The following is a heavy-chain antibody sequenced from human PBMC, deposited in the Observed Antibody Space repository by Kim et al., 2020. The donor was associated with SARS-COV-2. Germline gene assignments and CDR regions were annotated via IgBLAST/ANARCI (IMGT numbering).Heavy chain of an antibody. CDR2: IYYSGST. J-gene: IGHJ3*02. CDR3: ARASGSGSPLGDAFDI. CDR1: GGSISSYY. Sequence: SETLSLTCTVSGGSISSYYWSWIRQPPGKGLEWIGYIYYSGSTNYNPSLKSRVTISVDTSKNQFSLKLSSVTAADTAVYYCARASGSGSPLGDAFDIWGQGTMVTVSS. D-gene: IGHD3-10*01. V-gene: IGHV4-59*13.